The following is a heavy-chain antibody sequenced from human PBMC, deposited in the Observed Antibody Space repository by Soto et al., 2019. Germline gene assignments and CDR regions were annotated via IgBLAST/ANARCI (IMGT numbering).Heavy chain of an antibody. J-gene: IGHJ3*02. CDR1: GGSISSGGYY. V-gene: IGHV4-31*03. Sequence: PSETLSLTCTVSGGSISSGGYYWSWIRQHPGKGLEWIGYIYYSGSTYHNPSLKSRVTISVDTSKNQFSLKLSSVTAADTAVYYCARDGGAEGSGSYYKGDAFDIWGQGTMVTVSS. CDR2: IYYSGST. CDR3: ARDGGAEGSGSYYKGDAFDI. D-gene: IGHD3-10*01.